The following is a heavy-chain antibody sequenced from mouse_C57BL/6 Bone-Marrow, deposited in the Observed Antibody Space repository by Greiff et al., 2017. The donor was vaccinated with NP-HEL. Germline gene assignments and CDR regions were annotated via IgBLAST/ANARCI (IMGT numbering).Heavy chain of an antibody. J-gene: IGHJ4*01. V-gene: IGHV1-82*01. Sequence: VQLQQSGPELVKPGASVKISCKASGYAFSSSWMNWVKQRPGQGLEWIGRIYPGDGDTNYNGKFKGKATLTADKSSSTAYMQLSSLTSEDSAVYFCARHGIYYGYDDTWLDYWGQGTSVTVSS. CDR3: ARHGIYYGYDDTWLDY. CDR1: GYAFSSSW. D-gene: IGHD2-2*01. CDR2: IYPGDGDT.